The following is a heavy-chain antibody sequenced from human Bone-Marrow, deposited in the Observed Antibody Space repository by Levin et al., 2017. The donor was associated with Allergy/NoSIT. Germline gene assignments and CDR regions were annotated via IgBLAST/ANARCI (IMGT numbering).Heavy chain of an antibody. CDR2: IIPIFGTA. J-gene: IGHJ3*02. Sequence: SVKVSCKASGGTFSSYAISWVRQAPGQGLEWMGGIIPIFGTANYAQKFQGRVTITADESTSTAYMELSSLRSEDTAVYYCARAPFIAVAAGTGSAFDIWGQGTMVTVSS. V-gene: IGHV1-69*13. CDR3: ARAPFIAVAAGTGSAFDI. D-gene: IGHD6-19*01. CDR1: GGTFSSYA.